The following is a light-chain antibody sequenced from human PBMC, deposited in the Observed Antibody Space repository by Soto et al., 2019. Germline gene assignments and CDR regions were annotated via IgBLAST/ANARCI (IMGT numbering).Light chain of an antibody. CDR2: DAS. CDR1: QSVRSGS. Sequence: EIVLTQSPVTLSLIPGEGATLSCRASQSVRSGSLAWYQQKPGQTPRLLIYDASNRATGIPARFSGSGSGTDFTLTINSLESEDFAVYYCQQRSNWPPFTFGPGTTVDVK. J-gene: IGKJ3*01. CDR3: QQRSNWPPFT. V-gene: IGKV3-11*01.